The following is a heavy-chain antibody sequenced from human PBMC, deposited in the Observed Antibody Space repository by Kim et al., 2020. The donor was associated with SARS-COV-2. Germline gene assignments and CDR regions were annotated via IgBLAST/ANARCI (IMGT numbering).Heavy chain of an antibody. J-gene: IGHJ6*02. Sequence: SVKGRFTISRDNSKNTLYLQMNSLRAEDTAVYYCAREILTGYYGGMDVWGQGTTVTVAS. D-gene: IGHD3-9*01. V-gene: IGHV3-30*07. CDR3: AREILTGYYGGMDV.